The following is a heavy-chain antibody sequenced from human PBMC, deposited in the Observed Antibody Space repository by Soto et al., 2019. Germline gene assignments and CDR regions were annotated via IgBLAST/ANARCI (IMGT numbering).Heavy chain of an antibody. J-gene: IGHJ4*02. D-gene: IGHD3-22*01. CDR3: AGGGSGYVWFNEF. CDR1: GGLFSSYA. V-gene: IGHV1-69*01. CDR2: IIPVFDTV. Sequence: QEQLVQSGAEVKKSGSSVKVSCKDTGGLFSSYAVSWVRQAPGQGLEWMGGIIPVFDTVYYAQKFQGRVTITADESTTTAYMELSSLRSEDTAMYYCAGGGSGYVWFNEFWGQGTLVTVSS.